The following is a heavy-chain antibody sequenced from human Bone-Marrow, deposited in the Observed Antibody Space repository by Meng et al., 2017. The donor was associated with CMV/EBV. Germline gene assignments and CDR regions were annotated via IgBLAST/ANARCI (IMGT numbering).Heavy chain of an antibody. Sequence: ASVKVSCKASGYTFTSYGISWVRQAPGQGLEWMGWISAYNGNTNYAQKLQDRVTMTTDTSTSTAYMELRSLRSDDTAVYYCATPLRGYSGYDYWGQGTLVTVSS. CDR1: GYTFTSYG. J-gene: IGHJ4*02. V-gene: IGHV1-18*01. D-gene: IGHD5-12*01. CDR2: ISAYNGNT. CDR3: ATPLRGYSGYDY.